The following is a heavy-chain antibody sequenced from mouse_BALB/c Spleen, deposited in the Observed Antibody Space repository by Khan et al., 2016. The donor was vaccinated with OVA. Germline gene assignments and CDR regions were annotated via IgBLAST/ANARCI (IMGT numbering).Heavy chain of an antibody. Sequence: QVQLQQSGAELVNPGASVNLSCKASGYTLTSYWMHWVKQRPGQGLEWIGEINPSNGRTNYNEKFKSKATLTVDKSSSTAYMQLSSPTSEDSAVYYCARLLITFDYSGQGTTLTVSS. CDR1: GYTLTSYW. CDR2: INPSNGRT. CDR3: ARLLITFDY. J-gene: IGHJ2*01. D-gene: IGHD1-2*01. V-gene: IGHV1S81*02.